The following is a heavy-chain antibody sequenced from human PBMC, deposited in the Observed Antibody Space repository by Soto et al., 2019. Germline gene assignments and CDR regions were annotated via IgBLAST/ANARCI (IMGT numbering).Heavy chain of an antibody. J-gene: IGHJ6*03. CDR3: AKDRGGYCSGGSCYYYYYMDG. Sequence: QVQLVESGGGVVQPGSSLRLSCAGSGFTFSSYGMHWVRQAPGKGLEWVAVISSDGGNKYYADSVKGRFTISRDNSKYTLYLQMNSLRAEDTAVYYCAKDRGGYCSGGSCYYYYYMDGWGKGTTVTVSS. CDR2: ISSDGGNK. V-gene: IGHV3-30*18. CDR1: GFTFSSYG. D-gene: IGHD2-15*01.